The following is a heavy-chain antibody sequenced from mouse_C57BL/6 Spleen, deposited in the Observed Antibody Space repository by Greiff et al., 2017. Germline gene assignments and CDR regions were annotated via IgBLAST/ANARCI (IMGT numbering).Heavy chain of an antibody. D-gene: IGHD4-1*02. CDR2: IDPETGGT. J-gene: IGHJ1*03. Sequence: QVQLQQSGAELVRPGASVTLSCKASGYTFTDYEMHWVKQTPVHGLEWIGAIDPETGGTAYNQKFKGKAILTADKSSSTAYMELRSLTSEDSAVYFCARHDQLGRDWYFDVWGTGTTVTVTS. CDR1: GYTFTDYE. V-gene: IGHV1-15*01. CDR3: ARHDQLGRDWYFDV.